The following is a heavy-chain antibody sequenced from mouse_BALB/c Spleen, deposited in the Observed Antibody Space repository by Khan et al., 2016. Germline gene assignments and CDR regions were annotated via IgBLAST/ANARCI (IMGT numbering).Heavy chain of an antibody. Sequence: QVQLQQSGPELVKPGASVRISCKASGYTFTTFYIHWLKQRPGQGLEWIGWIYPGNINTKYNENFKDKATLTADKSASTAYMQLSSLTSDDYAVYFCARGYYEWYFDVWGAGTTVTVSS. CDR3: ARGYYEWYFDV. CDR1: GYTFTTFY. J-gene: IGHJ1*01. V-gene: IGHV1S56*01. D-gene: IGHD2-4*01. CDR2: IYPGNINT.